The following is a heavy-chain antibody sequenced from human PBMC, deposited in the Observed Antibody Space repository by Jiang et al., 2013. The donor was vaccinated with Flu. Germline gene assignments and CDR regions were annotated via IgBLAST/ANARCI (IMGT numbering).Heavy chain of an antibody. CDR2: ISSSSSYI. J-gene: IGHJ4*02. CDR1: GFTFSSYS. CDR3: AREESGGYESQFDY. V-gene: IGHV3-21*01. Sequence: SGFTFSSYSMNWVRQAPGKGLEWVSSISSSSSYIYYADSVKGRFTISRDNAKNSLYLQMNSLRAEDTAVYYCAREESGGYESQFDYWGQGTLVTVSS. D-gene: IGHD5-12*01.